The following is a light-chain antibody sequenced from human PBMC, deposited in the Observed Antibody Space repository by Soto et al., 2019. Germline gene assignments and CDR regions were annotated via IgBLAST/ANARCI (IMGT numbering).Light chain of an antibody. CDR1: QTISSH. J-gene: IGKJ5*01. Sequence: DIDMTQSPSSVSASLGALVIITCPASQTISSHLNWYQQKPGKAPNLLVYAASSLQSGVPSRFTGSGSGTDFTLTISSLQPEDFATYFCQQSYTTPITFGQGTRLEIK. V-gene: IGKV1-39*01. CDR2: AAS. CDR3: QQSYTTPIT.